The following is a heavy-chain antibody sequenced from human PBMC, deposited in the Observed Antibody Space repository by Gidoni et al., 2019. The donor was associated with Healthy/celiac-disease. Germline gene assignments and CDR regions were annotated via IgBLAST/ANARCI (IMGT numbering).Heavy chain of an antibody. D-gene: IGHD3-10*01. V-gene: IGHV3-23*01. CDR3: AKDKITMVRGVIIEED. J-gene: IGHJ4*02. CDR1: GFTFSSYA. Sequence: EVQLLESGGGLVQPGGSLRLSCAASGFTFSSYAMSWVRQAPGKGLEWVSAISGRGGSTYYADSVKGRFTISRDNSKNTLYLQMNSLRAEDTAVYYCAKDKITMVRGVIIEEDWDQGTLVTVSS. CDR2: ISGRGGST.